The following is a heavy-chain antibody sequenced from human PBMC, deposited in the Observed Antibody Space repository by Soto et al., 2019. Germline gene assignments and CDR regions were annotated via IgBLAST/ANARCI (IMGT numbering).Heavy chain of an antibody. V-gene: IGHV3-48*02. J-gene: IGHJ6*02. CDR3: AKEPDLWSGYYSGMDV. CDR1: GFTFSSYS. D-gene: IGHD3-3*01. CDR2: ISSSGSSK. Sequence: GGSLRLSCAASGFTFSSYSMNWVRQAPGMGLEWVSQISSSGSSKHYADSVRGRFTISRDNAKNSLYLQMNSLRDEDTALYYCAKEPDLWSGYYSGMDVWGQGTTVTV.